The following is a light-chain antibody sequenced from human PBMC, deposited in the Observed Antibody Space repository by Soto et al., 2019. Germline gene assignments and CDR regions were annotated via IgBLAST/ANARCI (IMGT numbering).Light chain of an antibody. CDR2: DVS. Sequence: QSVLNQPASVSGSPGQSITISCTGTSSDVGGYNYVSWYQQHPGKAPKLMICDVSNRPSGVSNRFSGSKSGNTASLTISGLQAEDEADYYCSSYTSSSTPFVFGTGTKVTVL. V-gene: IGLV2-14*01. CDR1: SSDVGGYNY. CDR3: SSYTSSSTPFV. J-gene: IGLJ1*01.